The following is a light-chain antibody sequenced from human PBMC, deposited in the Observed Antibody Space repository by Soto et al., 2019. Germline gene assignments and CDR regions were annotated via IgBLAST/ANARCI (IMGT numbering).Light chain of an antibody. CDR2: DVS. CDR1: SRDVGGYNY. CDR3: SSYESGRYV. Sequence: QSALTQPASVSGSPGQTITISCTGTSRDVGGYNYVSWYRQHPGKAPKLMIYDVSNRSSGVSNRFSGSKSGNTASLTISGLQAEDEAAYYCSSYESGRYVFGTGNKLTVL. V-gene: IGLV2-14*01. J-gene: IGLJ1*01.